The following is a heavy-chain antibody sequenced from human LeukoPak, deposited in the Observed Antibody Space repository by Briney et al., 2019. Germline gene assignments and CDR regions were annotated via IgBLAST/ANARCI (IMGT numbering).Heavy chain of an antibody. CDR2: IKQDGSEK. J-gene: IGHJ4*02. CDR3: ASKKWSPTSFDY. V-gene: IGHV3-7*01. Sequence: GGSLRLSCAASGFTFSSYWMSWVRQAPGKGLEWVANIKQDGSEKYYVDSVKGRFTISRDNAKNSLYLQMNSLGAEDTAVYYCASKKWSPTSFDYWGQGTLVTVSS. D-gene: IGHD2-15*01. CDR1: GFTFSSYW.